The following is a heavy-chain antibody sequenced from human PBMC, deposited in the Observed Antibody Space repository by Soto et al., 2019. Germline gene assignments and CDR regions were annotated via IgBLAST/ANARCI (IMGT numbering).Heavy chain of an antibody. V-gene: IGHV4-30-4*01. D-gene: IGHD3-10*01. CDR2: IYYSGST. CDR3: ARAGVADYGSGSYYGPWFDP. CDR1: GGSISSGDYY. J-gene: IGHJ5*02. Sequence: SETLSLSCAVSGGSISSGDYYGSWIRQPPGKGLEWIGYIYYSGSTYYNPSLKSRVTISVDTSKNQFSLKLSSVTAADTAVYYCARAGVADYGSGSYYGPWFDPWGQGTLVTVSS.